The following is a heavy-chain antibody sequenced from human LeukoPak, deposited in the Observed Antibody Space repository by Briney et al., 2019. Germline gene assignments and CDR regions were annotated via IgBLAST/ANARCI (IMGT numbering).Heavy chain of an antibody. V-gene: IGHV4-61*02. Sequence: PSQTVSLTCTVSGGSISTGREYWSWIRQPAGKGLEWIGRVYATGSTDYNPSLKSRVTMSVDTSKNQFSLNLRSVTAADTAVYYCARGPPPDFDCWGQGTLVTVSS. J-gene: IGHJ4*02. CDR1: GGSISTGREY. CDR2: VYATGST. CDR3: ARGPPPDFDC.